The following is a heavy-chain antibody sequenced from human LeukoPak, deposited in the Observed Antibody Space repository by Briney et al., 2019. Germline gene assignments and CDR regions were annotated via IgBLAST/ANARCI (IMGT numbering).Heavy chain of an antibody. D-gene: IGHD6-13*01. V-gene: IGHV3-66*01. Sequence: GGSLRLSCAASGFTVSSNYMSWVRQALGKGLEWVSVIYSGGSTYYADSVKGRFTISRDNSKNTLYLQMNSLRAEDTAVYYCARDRWEYSSSWYGDYYYGMDVWGQGTTVTVSS. CDR2: IYSGGST. CDR1: GFTVSSNY. CDR3: ARDRWEYSSSWYGDYYYGMDV. J-gene: IGHJ6*02.